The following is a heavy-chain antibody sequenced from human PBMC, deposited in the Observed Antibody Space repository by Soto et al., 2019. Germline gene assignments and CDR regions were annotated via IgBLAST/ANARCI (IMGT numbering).Heavy chain of an antibody. D-gene: IGHD3-3*01. CDR2: INHSGST. CDR1: GGSFSGYY. J-gene: IGHJ6*02. V-gene: IGHV4-34*01. Sequence: SETLSLTCAVYGGSFSGYYWSWIRRPPGKGLEWIGEINHSGSTNYNPSLKSRVTISVDTSKNQFSLKLSSVTAADTAVYYCARARTIFGVVTPPTMDVWGQGTTVTVSS. CDR3: ARARTIFGVVTPPTMDV.